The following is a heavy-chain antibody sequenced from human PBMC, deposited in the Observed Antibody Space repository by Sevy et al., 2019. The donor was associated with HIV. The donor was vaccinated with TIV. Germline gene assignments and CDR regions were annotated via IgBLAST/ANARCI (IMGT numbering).Heavy chain of an antibody. CDR3: AGAPDCGRNSCSHYYGMDV. CDR2: ISPDGRVT. V-gene: IGHV3-74*01. J-gene: IGHJ6*02. Sequence: AGSLRLSCVVSGFTFSSYWMHWVRQGPGKELVWVSRISPDGRVTTYADSVKGRFTVSRDDAKNTVYLQMNSLRPEDTAAYYCAGAPDCGRNSCSHYYGMDVWGQGTTVTVSS. D-gene: IGHD2-2*01. CDR1: GFTFSSYW.